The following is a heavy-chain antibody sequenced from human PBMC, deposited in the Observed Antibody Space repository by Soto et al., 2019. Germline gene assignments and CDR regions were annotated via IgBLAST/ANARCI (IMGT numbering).Heavy chain of an antibody. J-gene: IGHJ3*02. D-gene: IGHD4-17*01. CDR3: ASPTTVTMRDDFDI. CDR2: IDPSDSYT. CDR1: GYSFTSYW. V-gene: IGHV5-10-1*01. Sequence: GESLKISCKGSGYSFTSYWISWVRQMPGKGLGWMGRIDPSDSYTNYSPSFQGHVTISADKSISTAYLQWSSLKASDTAMYYCASPTTVTMRDDFDIWGQGTMVTVSS.